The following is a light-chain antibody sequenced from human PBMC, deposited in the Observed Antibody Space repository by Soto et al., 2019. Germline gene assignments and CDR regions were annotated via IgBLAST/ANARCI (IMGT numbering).Light chain of an antibody. CDR1: QSISSW. Sequence: DIQMTQSPSTLSASVGDRVTITCRASQSISSWLAWYRQKPGKAPKLLIYDASSLESGVPSRFSGSGSGTEFTLTISSLQPDDFATYYCQQYNSYLFGQGTKVEIK. J-gene: IGKJ1*01. V-gene: IGKV1-5*01. CDR2: DAS. CDR3: QQYNSYL.